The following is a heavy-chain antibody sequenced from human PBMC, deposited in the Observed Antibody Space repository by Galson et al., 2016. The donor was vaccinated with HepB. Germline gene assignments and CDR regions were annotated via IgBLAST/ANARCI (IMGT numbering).Heavy chain of an antibody. J-gene: IGHJ4*02. D-gene: IGHD5-24*01. CDR2: ISANSGNT. CDR3: ASDVQFRFDF. V-gene: IGHV1-18*04. CDR1: GYRFHTYG. Sequence: SVKVSCKASGYRFHTYGISWVRQAPGQGLEWLGWISANSGNTNYAQKFQDRVTMTRDTSARTVYIDLRSLRSDDTAVYYCASDVQFRFDFWGQGTLVTVSS.